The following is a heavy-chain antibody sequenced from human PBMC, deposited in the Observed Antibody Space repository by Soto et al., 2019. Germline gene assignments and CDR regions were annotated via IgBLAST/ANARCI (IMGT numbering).Heavy chain of an antibody. Sequence: NPSETLSLTCAVSGGSISSSNWWSWVRQPPGKGLEWIGEIYHSGSTNYNPSLKSRVTISVDKSKNQFSPKLSSVTAADTAVYYCARDLEVQVVGERGGGLDYYYGMDVWGQGTTVTVSS. CDR1: GGSISSSNW. V-gene: IGHV4-4*02. CDR2: IYHSGST. D-gene: IGHD2-15*01. J-gene: IGHJ6*02. CDR3: ARDLEVQVVGERGGGLDYYYGMDV.